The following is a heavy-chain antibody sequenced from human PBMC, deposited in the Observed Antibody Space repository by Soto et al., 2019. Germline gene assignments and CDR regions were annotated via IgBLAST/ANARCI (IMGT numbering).Heavy chain of an antibody. J-gene: IGHJ4*02. CDR1: GYTFTGYY. Sequence: ASVKVSCKASGYTFTGYYMHWVRQAPGQGLEWMGWINPNSGGTNYAQKFQGWVTMTRDTSISTAYMELSRLRSDDTAVYYCARGYSSSSMGFDYWGQGTLATVSS. CDR2: INPNSGGT. CDR3: ARGYSSSSMGFDY. V-gene: IGHV1-2*04. D-gene: IGHD6-13*01.